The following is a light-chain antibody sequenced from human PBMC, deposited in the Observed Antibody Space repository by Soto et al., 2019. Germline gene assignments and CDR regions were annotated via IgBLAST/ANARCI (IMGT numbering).Light chain of an antibody. CDR2: DAS. CDR1: QSVSSY. V-gene: IGKV3-11*01. Sequence: EIVLTQSPATLSLSPGERATLSCGASQSVSSYLAWYQQKPGQAPRLLIYDASNRATGIPARFSGSGSGTDFTLTISSLEPEDFAVYYCQQRSTTWTFGQGTKVEIK. J-gene: IGKJ1*01. CDR3: QQRSTTWT.